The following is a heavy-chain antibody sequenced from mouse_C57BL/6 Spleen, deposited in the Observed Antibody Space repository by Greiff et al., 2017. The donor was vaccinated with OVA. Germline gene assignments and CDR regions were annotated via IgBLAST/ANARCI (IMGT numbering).Heavy chain of an antibody. CDR3: ARTGGYDLSWYFDV. V-gene: IGHV3-4*01. Sequence: EVKLQESGPALVKPSQTVSLTCTVTGYSITNGNHWWNWIRQVSGSKLEWIGYISSSGSTDSNPSLKSRISITRDTSKNQLFLQVNSVTTEDIATYDCARTGGYDLSWYFDVWGTGTTVTVSS. CDR2: ISSSGST. D-gene: IGHD2-2*01. J-gene: IGHJ1*03. CDR1: GYSITNGNHW.